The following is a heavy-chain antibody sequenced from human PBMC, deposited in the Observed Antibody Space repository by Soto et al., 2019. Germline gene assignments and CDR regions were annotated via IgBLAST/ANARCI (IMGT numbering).Heavy chain of an antibody. J-gene: IGHJ5*02. D-gene: IGHD2-15*01. CDR1: GYTFTSYY. V-gene: IGHV1-46*01. CDR2: INPSGGST. CDR3: ALGMVVVVAAAGSFDP. Sequence: GASVKVSCKASGYTFTSYYMHWVRQAPGQGLEWMGIINPSGGSTSYAQKFQGRVTMTRDTSTSTVYMELSSLRSEDTAVYYCALGMVVVVAAAGSFDPWGQGTLVTVSS.